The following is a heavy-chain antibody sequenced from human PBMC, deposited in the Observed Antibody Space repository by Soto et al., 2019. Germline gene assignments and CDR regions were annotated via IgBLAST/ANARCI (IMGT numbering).Heavy chain of an antibody. CDR3: ARGRYCLTGRCFPNWFDS. V-gene: IGHV4-30-4*02. CDR1: GDSISTVDYF. Sequence: TSDTLSLTCSVSGDSISTVDYFWAWIRQPPGQALEYIGYIYKSTTTYYNPSFESRVAISLDTSKSQFSLTVTSVTAADTAVYFCARGRYCLTGRCFPNWFDSWGQGTLVTVSS. CDR2: IYKSTTT. D-gene: IGHD2-15*01. J-gene: IGHJ5*01.